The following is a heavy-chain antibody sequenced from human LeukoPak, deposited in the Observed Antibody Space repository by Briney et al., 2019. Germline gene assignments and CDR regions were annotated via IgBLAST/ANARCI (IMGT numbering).Heavy chain of an antibody. CDR1: GGSISSSSYY. J-gene: IGHJ4*02. Sequence: SETLSLTCTVSGGSISSSSYYWGWIRQPPGKGLEWIGSIYYSGSTYYNPSLKRRVTISVDTSKNQFSLKLSSVTAADTAVYYCARPAALELPGGLYFDYWGQGTLVTVSS. D-gene: IGHD1-7*01. CDR2: IYYSGST. V-gene: IGHV4-39*01. CDR3: ARPAALELPGGLYFDY.